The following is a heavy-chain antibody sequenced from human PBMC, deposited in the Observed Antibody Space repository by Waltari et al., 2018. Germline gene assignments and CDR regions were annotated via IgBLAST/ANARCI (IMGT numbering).Heavy chain of an antibody. Sequence: QVQLVQSGAEVKKPGASVKVSCKASGYTFTGYYMHWVRQAPGQGLEWMGWINPNSGGTNDAQKFQGRVTMTRDTSISTAYMELSRLRSDDTAVYYCARGGYSSSYDYWGQGTLVTVSS. D-gene: IGHD6-13*01. CDR2: INPNSGGT. J-gene: IGHJ4*02. CDR1: GYTFTGYY. CDR3: ARGGYSSSYDY. V-gene: IGHV1-2*02.